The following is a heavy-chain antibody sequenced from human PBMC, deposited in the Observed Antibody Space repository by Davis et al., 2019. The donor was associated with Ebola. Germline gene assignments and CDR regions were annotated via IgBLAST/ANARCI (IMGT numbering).Heavy chain of an antibody. CDR1: GYTITSFG. J-gene: IGHJ6*02. V-gene: IGHV1-18*01. CDR3: AGTLYYYYGMDV. CDR2: ISTYNGNT. Sequence: AASVKVSCKASGYTITSFGISWVRQAPGQGLEWMGWISTYNGNTRYAQKLQGRVTMTTDTSTSTVYMELRSLRSDDTALYYCAGTLYYYYGMDVWGQGTTVTVSS.